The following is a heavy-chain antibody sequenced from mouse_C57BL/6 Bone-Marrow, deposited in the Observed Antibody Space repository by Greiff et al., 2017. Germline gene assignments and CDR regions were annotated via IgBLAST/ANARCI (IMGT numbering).Heavy chain of an antibody. D-gene: IGHD1-1*01. CDR2: IDPENGDT. CDR1: GFNIKDDY. J-gene: IGHJ2*01. CDR3: TPSYYGSDY. Sequence: EVKLMESGAELVRPGASVKLSCTASGFNIKDDYMHWVKQRPEQGLEWIGWIDPENGDTEYASKFQGKATITADTSSNTAYLQLSSLTSEDTAVYYCTPSYYGSDYWGQGTTLTVSS. V-gene: IGHV14-4*01.